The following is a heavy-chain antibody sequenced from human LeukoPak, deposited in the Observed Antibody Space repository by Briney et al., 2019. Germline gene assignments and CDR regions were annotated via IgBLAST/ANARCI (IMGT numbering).Heavy chain of an antibody. D-gene: IGHD1-1*01. V-gene: IGHV4-38-2*02. CDR1: GYSISSGYY. J-gene: IGHJ4*02. CDR2: IDHSGST. Sequence: SETLSLTCTVSGYSISSGYYWGWIRQPPGKGLEWTGSIDHSGSTYYNPSLKSRVFMSIDTSKNRFSLELRSLSAADTATYFCARQLGIGGYFDFWGQGTLVTVSS. CDR3: ARQLGIGGYFDF.